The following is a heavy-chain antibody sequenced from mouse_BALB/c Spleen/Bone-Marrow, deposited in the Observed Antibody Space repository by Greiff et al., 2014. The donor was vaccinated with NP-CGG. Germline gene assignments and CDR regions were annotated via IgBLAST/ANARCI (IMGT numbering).Heavy chain of an antibody. CDR3: AREGSTMITTEAWFAY. J-gene: IGHJ3*01. V-gene: IGHV1-14*01. CDR2: INPYNDGT. D-gene: IGHD2-4*01. CDR1: GYTFTSYV. Sequence: VQLQQSGPELVKPGASVKMSCKASGYTFTSYVMHWVKQKPRQGLEWIGYINPYNDGTKYNEKFKGKATLTSDKSSSTAYMELSSLTSEDSAVYYCAREGSTMITTEAWFAYWGQGTLVTVSA.